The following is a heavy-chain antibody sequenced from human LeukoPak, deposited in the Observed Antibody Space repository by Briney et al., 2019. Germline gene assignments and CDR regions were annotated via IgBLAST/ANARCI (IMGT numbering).Heavy chain of an antibody. V-gene: IGHV4-38-2*02. D-gene: IGHD6-6*01. Sequence: SETLSLTCTVSGYSISSGYYWGWIRQPPGKGLEWIGSIYHSGSTYYNPSLKSRVTISVDTSKNQFSLKLSSVTAADTAVYYCAREGPKGIAARPDENWFDPWGQGTLVTVSS. CDR1: GYSISSGYY. J-gene: IGHJ5*02. CDR2: IYHSGST. CDR3: AREGPKGIAARPDENWFDP.